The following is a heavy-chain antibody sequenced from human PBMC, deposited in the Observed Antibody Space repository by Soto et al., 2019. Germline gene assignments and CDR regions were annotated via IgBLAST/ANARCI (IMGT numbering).Heavy chain of an antibody. D-gene: IGHD6-19*01. Sequence: EIELLESGGGLVQPGGSLRLSCAASGFTVTTYAMGWVRQAPGKGLEWVSSISGRGAGTFYADSVKGRFTISRDNANKMVYLQMSGLRAYDTAVYYCAQDALTVDGNNFESWGQGTLVTVSS. CDR3: AQDALTVDGNNFES. CDR1: GFTVTTYA. V-gene: IGHV3-23*01. CDR2: ISGRGAGT. J-gene: IGHJ4*02.